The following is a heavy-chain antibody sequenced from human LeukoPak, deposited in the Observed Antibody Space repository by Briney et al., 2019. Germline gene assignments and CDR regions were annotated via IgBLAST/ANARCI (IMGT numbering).Heavy chain of an antibody. D-gene: IGHD3-10*01. CDR3: ARGRGTTMVRGVITNYFDL. V-gene: IGHV1-2*02. CDR2: IDPNSGGT. J-gene: IGHJ2*01. CDR1: GYTFTAHY. Sequence: EASVKDSCRASGYTFTAHYIHWVRHAPGQGLEWMGWIDPNSGGTNYAQKFLGSMTMTGDTSINTTFMELSTLRSDDTAIYYCARGRGTTMVRGVITNYFDLWGRGSLVTVSS.